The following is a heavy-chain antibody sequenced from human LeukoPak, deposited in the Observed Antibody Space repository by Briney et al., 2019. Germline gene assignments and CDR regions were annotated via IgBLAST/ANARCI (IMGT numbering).Heavy chain of an antibody. V-gene: IGHV1-69*04. CDR1: GGTFSSYA. CDR2: IIPILGIA. Sequence: SVKVSCKASGGTFSSYAISWVRQAPGQGLEWMGRIIPILGIANYAQKFQGRVTITADKSTSTAYMELSSLRSEDTAVYYCARDGSSSWMGYFQHWGQGTLVTVSS. J-gene: IGHJ1*01. CDR3: ARDGSSSWMGYFQH. D-gene: IGHD6-13*01.